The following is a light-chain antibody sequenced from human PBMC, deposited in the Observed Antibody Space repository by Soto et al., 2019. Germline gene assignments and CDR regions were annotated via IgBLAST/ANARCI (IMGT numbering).Light chain of an antibody. CDR1: SSDVGRYNL. CDR2: EDN. Sequence: QSALTQPASVSGSPGQSITISCSGTSSDVGRYNLVSWYQHHPGKAPKLMIYEDNKRPSGVSDRFSASKSGNTASLTISGLQAEDEADYYCCSYGGCSTFVVFGGGTKLTVL. CDR3: CSYGGCSTFVV. V-gene: IGLV2-23*02. J-gene: IGLJ2*01.